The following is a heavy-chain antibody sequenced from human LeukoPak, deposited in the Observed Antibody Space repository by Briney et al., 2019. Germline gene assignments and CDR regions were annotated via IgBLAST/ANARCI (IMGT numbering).Heavy chain of an antibody. CDR1: GFTFSSYA. J-gene: IGHJ4*02. V-gene: IGHV3-23*01. CDR2: ISGSGGST. Sequence: PGGSLRLSCAASGFTFSSYAMSWVRQAPGKGLEWVSAISGSGGSTYYADSVKGRFTISRDNSKNTLYLQMNSLRAEDTAVYYCASQRIKCSSTSCSNFDYWGQGTLVTVSS. D-gene: IGHD2-2*01. CDR3: ASQRIKCSSTSCSNFDY.